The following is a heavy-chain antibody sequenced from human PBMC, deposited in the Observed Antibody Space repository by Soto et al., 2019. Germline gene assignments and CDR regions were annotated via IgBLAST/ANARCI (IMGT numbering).Heavy chain of an antibody. Sequence: ASVKVSCKASGYTFTGYYMHWVRQAPGQGLEWMGWINPNSGGTNYAQKFQGWVTMTRDTSISTAYMELSRLRSDDTAVYYCARSRGHFPYYFDYWGQGTLVTVSS. CDR1: GYTFTGYY. CDR3: ARSRGHFPYYFDY. CDR2: INPNSGGT. J-gene: IGHJ4*02. V-gene: IGHV1-2*04.